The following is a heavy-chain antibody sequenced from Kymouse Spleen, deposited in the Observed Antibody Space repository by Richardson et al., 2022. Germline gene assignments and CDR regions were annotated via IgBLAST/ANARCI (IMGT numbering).Heavy chain of an antibody. D-gene: IGHD6-6*01. CDR3: AKDSGSSASYYYYYGMDV. CDR1: GFTFDDYA. J-gene: IGHJ6*02. V-gene: IGHV3-9*01. CDR2: ISWNSGSI. Sequence: EVQLVESGGGLVQPGRSLRLSCAASGFTFDDYAMHWVRQAPGKGLEWVSGISWNSGSIGYADSVKGRFTISRDNAKNSLYLQMNSLRAEDTALYYCAKDSGSSASYYYYYGMDVWGQGTTVTVSS.